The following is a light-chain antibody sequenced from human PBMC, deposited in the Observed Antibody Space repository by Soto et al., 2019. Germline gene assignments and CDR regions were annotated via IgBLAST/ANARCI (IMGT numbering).Light chain of an antibody. J-gene: IGKJ1*01. CDR2: GAS. CDR3: QQYGSSQT. V-gene: IGKV3-20*01. Sequence: EIVLTPSPGTLPLSPGERPTLSGKASQSVSSSYLAWYQQKPGQAPRLLIYGASSRATGIPDRFSGSGSGTDFTLTISRLEPEDFAVYYCQQYGSSQTFGQGTKVDIK. CDR1: QSVSSSY.